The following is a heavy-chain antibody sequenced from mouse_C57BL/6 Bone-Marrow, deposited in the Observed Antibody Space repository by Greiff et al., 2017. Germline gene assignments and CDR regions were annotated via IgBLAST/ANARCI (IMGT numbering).Heavy chain of an antibody. CDR1: GYTFTDHT. V-gene: IGHV1-78*01. CDR2: IYPRDGST. Sequence: QVQLQQSDAELVKPGASVKISCKVSGYTFTDHTIHWLKQRPEQGLEWIGYIYPRDGSTKYNEKFKGQATLTADKSSSTAYMQLNSLTSEDSAVYFCARTGITTVVDWYFDDWGTGTTVTVSS. J-gene: IGHJ1*03. CDR3: ARTGITTVVDWYFDD. D-gene: IGHD1-1*01.